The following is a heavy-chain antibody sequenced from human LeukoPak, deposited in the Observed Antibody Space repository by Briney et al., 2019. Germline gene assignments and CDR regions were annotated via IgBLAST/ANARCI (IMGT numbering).Heavy chain of an antibody. J-gene: IGHJ4*01. V-gene: IGHV3-21*01. Sequence: PGGSLRLSCAASGSTFSTRTMNWVRQAPGKGLEWLSSIGSSSRDKYYADSVKGRFTISRDNAEYSLYLQMNSLRAEDTAVYYCVGGGQREDWGHGTLVTVSS. CDR3: VGGGQRED. CDR2: IGSSSRDK. CDR1: GSTFSTRT.